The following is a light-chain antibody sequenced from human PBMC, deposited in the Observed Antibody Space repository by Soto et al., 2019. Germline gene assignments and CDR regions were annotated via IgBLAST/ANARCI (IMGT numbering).Light chain of an antibody. CDR1: QSVNSY. Sequence: EIVLTQSPATLSLSPGERATISCRASQSVNSYLAWYQQKPGQAPRLLMYDASNRATGIPARFSGSGSGTDFTLTISSLEPEDFAVYYCQQRSSWPRTFGQGTKV. CDR3: QQRSSWPRT. J-gene: IGKJ1*01. V-gene: IGKV3-11*01. CDR2: DAS.